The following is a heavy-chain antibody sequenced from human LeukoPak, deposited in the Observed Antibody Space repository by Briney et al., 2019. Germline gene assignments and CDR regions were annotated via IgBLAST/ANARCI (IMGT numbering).Heavy chain of an antibody. J-gene: IGHJ4*02. CDR1: GFTVSSNY. V-gene: IGHV3-53*01. CDR2: IYSGGST. D-gene: IGHD3-22*01. Sequence: PGGSLRLSCAASGFTVSSNYMSWVRQAPGKGLEWVSVIYSGGSTYYADSVKGRFTISRDSSKNTLYLQMNSLRAEDTAVYYCARDRGGYYYDSSGYYDYWGQGTLVTVSS. CDR3: ARDRGGYYYDSSGYYDY.